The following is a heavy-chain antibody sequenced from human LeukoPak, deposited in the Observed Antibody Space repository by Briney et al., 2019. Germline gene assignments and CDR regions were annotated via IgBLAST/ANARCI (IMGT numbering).Heavy chain of an antibody. Sequence: GGSLRLSCAASGFTVSSNYMSWVRQAPGKGLEWVSVIYSGGSTYYADSAKGRFTISRDNSKNTLYLQMNSLRAEDTAVYYCARYYYDSSGYYYWFDPWGQGTLVTVSS. D-gene: IGHD3-22*01. CDR2: IYSGGST. V-gene: IGHV3-53*01. CDR1: GFTVSSNY. J-gene: IGHJ5*02. CDR3: ARYYYDSSGYYYWFDP.